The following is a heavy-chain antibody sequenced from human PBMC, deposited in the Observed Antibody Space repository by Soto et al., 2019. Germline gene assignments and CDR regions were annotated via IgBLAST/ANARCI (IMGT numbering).Heavy chain of an antibody. Sequence: QVQLVQSGAEVKKPGSSVSVSCKASGGSFSTFAINWVRQAPGQGLEWMGEIIPIFPTANYAQKFQGRVTITADEPTITSMELRSLTSEDTAVYFCARGPSTDYPRVYELWGRGTLVTVSS. J-gene: IGHJ2*01. V-gene: IGHV1-69*01. CDR3: ARGPSTDYPRVYEL. D-gene: IGHD3-16*01. CDR1: GGSFSTFA. CDR2: IIPIFPTA.